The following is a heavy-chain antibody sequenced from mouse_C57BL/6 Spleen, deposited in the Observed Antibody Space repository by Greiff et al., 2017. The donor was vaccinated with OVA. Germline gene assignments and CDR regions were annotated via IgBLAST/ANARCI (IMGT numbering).Heavy chain of an antibody. CDR3: ARENDYDRDYFDY. D-gene: IGHD2-4*01. Sequence: QVQLQQPGAELVKPGASVKLSCKASGYTFTSYWMHWVKQRPGQGLEWIGMIHPNSGSTNYNEKFKSKATLTVDKSSSTAYMQLSSLTSEDSAVYYCARENDYDRDYFDYWGQGTTLTVSS. CDR2: IHPNSGST. V-gene: IGHV1-64*01. CDR1: GYTFTSYW. J-gene: IGHJ2*01.